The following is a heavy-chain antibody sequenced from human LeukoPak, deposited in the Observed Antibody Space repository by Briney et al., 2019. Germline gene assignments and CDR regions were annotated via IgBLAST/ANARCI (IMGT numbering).Heavy chain of an antibody. CDR1: GFTFSSYA. D-gene: IGHD3-22*01. Sequence: PGRSLRLSCAASGFTFSSYAMHWVRQAPGKGLEWVAVISYDGSNKYYADSVKGRFTISRDNSKNTLYLQVNSLRAEDTAVYYCARDSAMMAVYWGQGTLVTVSS. V-gene: IGHV3-30-3*01. CDR3: ARDSAMMAVY. J-gene: IGHJ4*02. CDR2: ISYDGSNK.